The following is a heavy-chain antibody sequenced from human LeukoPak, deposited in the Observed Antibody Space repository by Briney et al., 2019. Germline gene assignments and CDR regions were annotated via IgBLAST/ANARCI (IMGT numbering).Heavy chain of an antibody. CDR1: GFTFSDYY. Sequence: AGGSLRLSCAASGFTFSDYYMSWIRQAPGEGLEGVLYISSSGNSISYADSVKGRFTISRDNAKNSLYLQMKSLRAEDTAVYYCTRDQVSVAGTGIDYWGQGPLVTVSS. CDR2: ISSSGNSI. J-gene: IGHJ4*02. CDR3: TRDQVSVAGTGIDY. V-gene: IGHV3-11*04. D-gene: IGHD6-19*01.